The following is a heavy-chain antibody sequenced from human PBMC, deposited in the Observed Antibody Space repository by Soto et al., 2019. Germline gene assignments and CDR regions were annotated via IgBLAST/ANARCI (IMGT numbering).Heavy chain of an antibody. CDR3: AKGETNGVCYVACSWYFDY. CDR1: GFTFSSYG. J-gene: IGHJ4*02. Sequence: VQLVESGGGVVQPGRSLRLSCAASGFTFSSYGMHWVRQAPGKGLEWVAVISYDGSNKYYADSVKGRFTISRDNSKNTLYLQMNSLRAEDTAVYYCAKGETNGVCYVACSWYFDYWGQGTLVTVSS. D-gene: IGHD2-8*01. CDR2: ISYDGSNK. V-gene: IGHV3-30*18.